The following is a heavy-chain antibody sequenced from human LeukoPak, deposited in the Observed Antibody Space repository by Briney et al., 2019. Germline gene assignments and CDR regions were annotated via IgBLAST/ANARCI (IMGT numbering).Heavy chain of an antibody. Sequence: ASETLSLTCAVYGGSFSGYYWSWIRQPPGKGLEWIGEINHSGSTNYNPSLKSRVTISVDTSKNQFSLKLSSVPAADTAVYYCARGGGYYSNYFDYWGQGALVTVSS. J-gene: IGHJ4*02. CDR3: ARGGGYYSNYFDY. D-gene: IGHD3-22*01. CDR1: GGSFSGYY. CDR2: INHSGST. V-gene: IGHV4-34*01.